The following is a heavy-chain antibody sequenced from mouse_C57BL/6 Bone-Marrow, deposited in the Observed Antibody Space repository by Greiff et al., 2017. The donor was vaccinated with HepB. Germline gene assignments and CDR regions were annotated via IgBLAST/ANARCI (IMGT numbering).Heavy chain of an antibody. V-gene: IGHV6-3*01. CDR3: TKLGPYYFDY. D-gene: IGHD4-1*01. J-gene: IGHJ2*01. Sequence: EVKLLESGGGLVQPGGSMKLSCVASGFTFSNYWMNWVRQSPEKGLEWVAQIRLKSDNYATHYAESVKGRFTISRDDSKSSVYLQMNNLRAEDTGIYYCTKLGPYYFDYWGQGTTLTVSS. CDR2: IRLKSDNYAT. CDR1: GFTFSNYW.